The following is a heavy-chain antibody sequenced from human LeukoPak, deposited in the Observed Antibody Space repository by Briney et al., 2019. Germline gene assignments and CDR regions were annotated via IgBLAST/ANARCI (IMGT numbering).Heavy chain of an antibody. CDR3: VTGSSLYDPFDY. D-gene: IGHD5/OR15-5a*01. Sequence: GGSLRLSCAASGFTFSSYGMHWVRQAPGKGLEWVAFIRYDGSNKYYADSVKGRFTISRDNSKNTLYLQMNSLRAEDTAVYYCVTGSSLYDPFDYWGQGTLVTVSS. V-gene: IGHV3-30*02. CDR2: IRYDGSNK. CDR1: GFTFSSYG. J-gene: IGHJ4*02.